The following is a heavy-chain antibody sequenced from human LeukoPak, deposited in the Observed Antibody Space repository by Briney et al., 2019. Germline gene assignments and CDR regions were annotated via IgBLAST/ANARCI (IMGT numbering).Heavy chain of an antibody. D-gene: IGHD5-18*01. CDR1: GYTFSSYT. V-gene: IGHV1-3*03. J-gene: IGHJ4*02. Sequence: GASVKVSCKASGYTFSSYTLSWLRQAPGQRLEWMGWINAGNGNTKYSQEFQGRVTITRDTSASTAYMELSSLRSEDMAVYYCARGWNRYSYGSLGYWGQGTLVTVSS. CDR3: ARGWNRYSYGSLGY. CDR2: INAGNGNT.